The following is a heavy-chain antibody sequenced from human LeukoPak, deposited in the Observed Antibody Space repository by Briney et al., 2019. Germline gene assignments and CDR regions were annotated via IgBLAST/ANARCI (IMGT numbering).Heavy chain of an antibody. CDR3: ARDYD. D-gene: IGHD3-16*01. J-gene: IGHJ4*02. Sequence: GGSLRLSCAASGFSFSSYWMHWVRQAPGKGLVWVSRINSDESTTTYADSVKGRFTISRDNAKNSLFLQMNSLRAEGTAVYYCARDYDWGQGTLVTDSS. V-gene: IGHV3-74*01. CDR2: INSDESTT. CDR1: GFSFSSYW.